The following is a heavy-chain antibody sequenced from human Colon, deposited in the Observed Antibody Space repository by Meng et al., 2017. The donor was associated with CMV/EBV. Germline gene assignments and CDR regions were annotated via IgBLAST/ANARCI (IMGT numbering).Heavy chain of an antibody. Sequence: GGSLRLSCVASGLAVMSNMNWIRQAPGKGLEWVSLISSGGVTLYADSVQGRFNISADTSKNTLYLQMNRLRPEDTAVYYCARSVPSGGGKYPFYYGLDVWGQGTTVTVSS. CDR2: ISSGGVT. V-gene: IGHV3-66*02. CDR1: GLAVMSN. J-gene: IGHJ6*02. D-gene: IGHD4-23*01. CDR3: ARSVPSGGGKYPFYYGLDV.